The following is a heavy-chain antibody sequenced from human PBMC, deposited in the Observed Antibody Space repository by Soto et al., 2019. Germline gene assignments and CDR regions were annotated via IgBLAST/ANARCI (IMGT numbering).Heavy chain of an antibody. V-gene: IGHV4-59*01. D-gene: IGHD5-12*01. J-gene: IGHJ4*02. CDR2: IYYSGST. CDR3: ARARVEMATIIFYFDY. CDR1: GGSISSYY. Sequence: SETLSLTCTVSGGSISSYYWSWIRQPPGKGLEWIGYIYYSGSTNYNPSLKSRVTISVDTSKNQFSLKLSSVTAADTAVYYCARARVEMATIIFYFDYWGQGTLVTVSS.